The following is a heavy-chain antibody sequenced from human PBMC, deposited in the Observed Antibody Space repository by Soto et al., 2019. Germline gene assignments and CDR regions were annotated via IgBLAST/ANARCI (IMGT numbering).Heavy chain of an antibody. CDR2: INPTDAYT. V-gene: IGHV1-46*01. D-gene: IGHD5-18*01. CDR3: ARDHVDTPMTNFDY. Sequence: QVQLVQSGAEVKKPGASVKVSCRTSGYTFISYYIHWVRQAPGQGLEWMGLINPTDAYTDYAQKFQGRITLTRDTSTSIVYTELSSLRSEDTAIYYCARDHVDTPMTNFDYWGQGTLVTVSS. CDR1: GYTFISYY. J-gene: IGHJ4*02.